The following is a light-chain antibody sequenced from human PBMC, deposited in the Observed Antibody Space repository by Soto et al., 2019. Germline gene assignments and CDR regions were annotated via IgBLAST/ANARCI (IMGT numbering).Light chain of an antibody. V-gene: IGLV3-21*02. CDR3: QVWDLSSDHVV. CDR2: DDS. Sequence: SYELTQPPSVSVAPGQTATITCGGNNIGSKSVHWCQQKPGQAPVLVVHDDSDRPSGIPERFSGSNSGNTATLTISRVEAGDEADYYCQVWDLSSDHVVFGGGTKLTVL. CDR1: NIGSKS. J-gene: IGLJ2*01.